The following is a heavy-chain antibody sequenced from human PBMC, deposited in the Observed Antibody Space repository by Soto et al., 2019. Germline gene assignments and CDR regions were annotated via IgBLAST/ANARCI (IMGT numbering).Heavy chain of an antibody. CDR3: KQTLGRGFPYGWDF. CDR2: IYYSGRT. V-gene: IGHV4-59*01. Sequence: PSETLSLTCTVSGGSISSYYWSWIRQPPGKGLEWIGYIYYSGRTNYNPSLKSRVTISVDTSKNQFSVQLSSVTTADTAEYYCKQTLGRGFPYGWDFWGHGST. D-gene: IGHD3-10*01. J-gene: IGHJ6*02. CDR1: GGSISSYY.